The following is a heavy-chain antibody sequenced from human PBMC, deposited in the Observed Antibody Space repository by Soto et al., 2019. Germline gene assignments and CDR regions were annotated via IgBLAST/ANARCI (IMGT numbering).Heavy chain of an antibody. Sequence: GGSLRLSCAASEFSFSNYVMYWVRQAPGKGLEWVALISYDGIKKYYAGSVKGRFTISRDNSKNMLYLQMNSLRAEDTAVYYCARENRIAAAGNAFDVWGQGTMVTVSS. D-gene: IGHD6-13*01. CDR1: EFSFSNYV. CDR2: ISYDGIKK. V-gene: IGHV3-30*03. J-gene: IGHJ3*01. CDR3: ARENRIAAAGNAFDV.